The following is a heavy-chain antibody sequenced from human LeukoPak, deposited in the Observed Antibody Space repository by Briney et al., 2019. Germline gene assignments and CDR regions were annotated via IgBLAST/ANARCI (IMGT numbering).Heavy chain of an antibody. CDR3: ASPNPRIAARPYYYYYMDV. D-gene: IGHD6-6*01. Sequence: TGGSLRLSCAASGFTFDDYGMSWVRQAPGKGLEWVSGINWNGGSTGYADSVKGRFIISRDNAKNSLYLQMNSLRAEDTAVYYCASPNPRIAARPYYYYYMDVWGKGTTVTVSS. J-gene: IGHJ6*03. CDR1: GFTFDDYG. CDR2: INWNGGST. V-gene: IGHV3-20*04.